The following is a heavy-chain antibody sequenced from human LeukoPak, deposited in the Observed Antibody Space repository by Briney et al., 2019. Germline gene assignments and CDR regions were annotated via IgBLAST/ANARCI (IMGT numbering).Heavy chain of an antibody. CDR3: AKQARDWVRDYYYYMDV. V-gene: IGHV3-23*01. D-gene: IGHD3-9*01. CDR1: GFTFSSYG. Sequence: GGSLRLSCAASGFTFSSYGMSWVRQAPGKGLEWVSSINNSGGSTYYADSVKGRFTISRDNSKNTLSLQMNSLRAEDTAVYYCAKQARDWVRDYYYYMDVWGKGTTVTISS. CDR2: INNSGGST. J-gene: IGHJ6*03.